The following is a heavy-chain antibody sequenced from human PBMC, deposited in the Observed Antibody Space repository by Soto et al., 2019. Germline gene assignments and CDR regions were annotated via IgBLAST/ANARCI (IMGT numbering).Heavy chain of an antibody. V-gene: IGHV4-31*03. CDR1: GGSISSGGYY. D-gene: IGHD3-10*01. CDR3: VRGVLS. CDR2: IHHSGST. Sequence: QVQLQESGPGLVKASQTLSLTCNVSGGSISSGGYYWTWIRQHPGKGLEWIGNIHHSGSTFYNPSLKRRVSISVDTSKNQFSLKLSSVTAADTAVYFCVRGVLSWGQGTLVTFCS. J-gene: IGHJ1*01.